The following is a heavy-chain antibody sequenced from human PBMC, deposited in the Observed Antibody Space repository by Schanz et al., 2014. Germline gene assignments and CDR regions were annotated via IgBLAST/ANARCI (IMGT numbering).Heavy chain of an antibody. D-gene: IGHD2-2*01. CDR3: ATETSRTWFYNGVDV. V-gene: IGHV1-8*01. Sequence: QVQLVQSGAEVKKPGASVKVSCKASGYTFTSYDINWVRQATGQGLEWMGWINAHTGNTQYAQKFQGRVTMTRDTSTSTVYMELSSLRSEDTAVYYCATETSRTWFYNGVDVWGQGTTVTVSS. CDR2: INAHTGNT. CDR1: GYTFTSYD. J-gene: IGHJ6*02.